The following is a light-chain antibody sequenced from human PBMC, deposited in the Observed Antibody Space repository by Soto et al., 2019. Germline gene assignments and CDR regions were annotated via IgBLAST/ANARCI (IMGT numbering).Light chain of an antibody. CDR1: QSVSSN. Sequence: EIVLTQSPATLSLSPGERATLSCRASQSVSSNLAWYQQKYGQAPRLLIYDASNRATGIPARFSGSGSGTACTLTSSNLELEVFAVYYCQQRGNWPPTFGQGTKVEIK. CDR2: DAS. J-gene: IGKJ1*01. CDR3: QQRGNWPPT. V-gene: IGKV3-11*01.